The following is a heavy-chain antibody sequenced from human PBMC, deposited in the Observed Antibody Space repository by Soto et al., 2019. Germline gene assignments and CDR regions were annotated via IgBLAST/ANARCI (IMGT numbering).Heavy chain of an antibody. J-gene: IGHJ4*02. CDR2: IYYSGST. V-gene: IGHV4-59*01. CDR1: GGSISSYY. Sequence: SETLSLTCTVSGGSISSYYWSWIRQPPGKGLEWIGYIYYSGSTNYNPSLKSRVTISVDTSKNQFSLKLSSVTAADTAVYYCARGSGWYYYFDYWGQGTLVTVSS. D-gene: IGHD6-19*01. CDR3: ARGSGWYYYFDY.